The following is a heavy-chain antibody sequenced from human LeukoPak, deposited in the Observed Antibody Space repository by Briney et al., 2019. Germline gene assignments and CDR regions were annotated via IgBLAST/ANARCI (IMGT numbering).Heavy chain of an antibody. CDR3: ARDRAAPTWYFDL. D-gene: IGHD2-15*01. CDR1: GFAFTSYS. Sequence: GGSLRLSCTASGFAFTSYSMNWVRQAPGKGLEWISYISTTTTTIYYADSVKGRFIISRDDARNSLYLQMNSLRAEDTAVYYCARDRAAPTWYFDLWAVAPWSLSP. V-gene: IGHV3-48*01. J-gene: IGHJ2*01. CDR2: ISTTTTTI.